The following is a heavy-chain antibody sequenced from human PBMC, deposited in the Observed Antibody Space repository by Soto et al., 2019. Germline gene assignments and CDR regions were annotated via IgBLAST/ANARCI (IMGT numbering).Heavy chain of an antibody. CDR2: INHSGST. CDR1: GGSFSGYY. V-gene: IGHV4-34*01. J-gene: IGHJ6*02. D-gene: IGHD6-13*01. CDR3: ARGAGESGLAAAGTSGYYYYYGMDV. Sequence: SETLSLTCAVYGGSFSGYYWSWIRQPPGKGLEWIGEINHSGSTNYNPSLKSRVTISVDTSENQCSLKLSTVTAAETAVYYGARGAGESGLAAAGTSGYYYYYGMDVWGQGTTVTVSS.